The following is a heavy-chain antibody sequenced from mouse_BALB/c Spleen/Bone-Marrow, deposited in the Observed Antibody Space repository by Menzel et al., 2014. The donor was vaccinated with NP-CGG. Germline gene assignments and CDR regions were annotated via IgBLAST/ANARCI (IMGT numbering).Heavy chain of an antibody. V-gene: IGHV1-77*01. Sequence: VQLQQSGAELVKPGASVKLSCKASGYTFTNYDINWVRQRPEQGLEWIGWIFPGNGSTSYNERFKGKATLTTDKSSSTAYMQLSRLTSEDSAVYFCARSNSISTATDYWGQGTTLTVSS. CDR3: ARSNSISTATDY. J-gene: IGHJ2*01. CDR2: IFPGNGST. D-gene: IGHD1-2*01. CDR1: GYTFTNYD.